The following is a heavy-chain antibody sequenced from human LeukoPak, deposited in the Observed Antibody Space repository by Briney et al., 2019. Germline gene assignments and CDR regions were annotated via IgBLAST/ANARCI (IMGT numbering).Heavy chain of an antibody. CDR1: GFSFRNYA. D-gene: IGHD1-26*01. V-gene: IGHV3-23*01. CDR3: GKNRYSGSLSPFDI. J-gene: IGHJ3*02. Sequence: GGSLRLSCAASGFSFRNYAMSWVRQAPGKGLEWVSAIGSSGGGTYYADSVKGRFTISRDNSKNTLYVQMNSLRAEDTAVYYCGKNRYSGSLSPFDIWGQGTMVTVSS. CDR2: IGSSGGGT.